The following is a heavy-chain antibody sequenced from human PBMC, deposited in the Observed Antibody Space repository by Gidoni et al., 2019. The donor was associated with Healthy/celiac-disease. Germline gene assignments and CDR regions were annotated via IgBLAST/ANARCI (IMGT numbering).Heavy chain of an antibody. CDR1: GGTFSSYT. CDR2: IIPILGIA. Sequence: QVQLVQSGAEGKKPGSSVKVSCKAFGGTFSSYTISWVRQAPGQGLEWMGRIIPILGIANYAQKFQGRVTITADKSTSTAYMELSSLRSEDTAVYYCARGVGYYDSSGYYYYWGQGTLVTVSS. V-gene: IGHV1-69*02. CDR3: ARGVGYYDSSGYYYY. J-gene: IGHJ4*02. D-gene: IGHD3-22*01.